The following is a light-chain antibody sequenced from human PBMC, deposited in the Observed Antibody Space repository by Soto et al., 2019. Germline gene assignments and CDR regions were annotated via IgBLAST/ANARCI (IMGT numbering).Light chain of an antibody. CDR2: DVS. CDR3: SSYTSSSTPGVV. J-gene: IGLJ1*01. CDR1: SSDVGGYNY. V-gene: IGLV2-14*01. Sequence: QSALTQPASVSGSPGQSITISCTGTSSDVGGYNYVSWYQQHPGKAPKLMIYDVSNRPSGVSNRFPGSKSGNTASLTISGLQAEDEADYYCSSYTSSSTPGVVFGTGTKLTVL.